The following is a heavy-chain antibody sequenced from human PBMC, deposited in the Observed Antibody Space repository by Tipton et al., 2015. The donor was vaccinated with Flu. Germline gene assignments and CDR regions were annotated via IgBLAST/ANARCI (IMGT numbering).Heavy chain of an antibody. Sequence: TLSLTCTVSGASISSSGYSWGWLRQPPGKGLEWIGSIYYNGDIYYNPSLKSRVTISVDTSKNRFSLRLSSVTAADTAVYYYARLSYYDVDLKNWYFEYWGQGTLVTVSS. D-gene: IGHD3-10*02. J-gene: IGHJ4*02. CDR3: ARLSYYDVDLKNWYFEY. CDR1: GASISSSGYS. V-gene: IGHV4-39*01. CDR2: IYYNGDI.